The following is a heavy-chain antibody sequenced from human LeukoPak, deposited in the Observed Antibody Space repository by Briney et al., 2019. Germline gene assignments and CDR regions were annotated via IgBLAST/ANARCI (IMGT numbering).Heavy chain of an antibody. J-gene: IGHJ3*02. CDR3: AREGARGIAAAGKAFDI. CDR1: GGSISSYY. Sequence: PSETLSLTCTVSGGSISSYYWSWIRQPAGKGLEWIGRIYTSGSTNYNPSLKSRVTMSVDTSKNQFSLKLSSVTAADTAVYYCAREGARGIAAAGKAFDIWGQGTMVTVSS. CDR2: IYTSGST. D-gene: IGHD6-13*01. V-gene: IGHV4-4*07.